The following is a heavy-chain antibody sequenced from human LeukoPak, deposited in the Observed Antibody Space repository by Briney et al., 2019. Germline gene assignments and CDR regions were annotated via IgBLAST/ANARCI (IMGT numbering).Heavy chain of an antibody. J-gene: IGHJ4*02. Sequence: GGSLRLSCAASGFTVSSNYMSWVRQAPGKGLEWVSVIYSGGSTYYADSVKGRFTISRHNSKNTLYLQMNSLRAEDTAVYYCARLYCSGGSCYFDCWGQGTLVTVSS. CDR3: ARLYCSGGSCYFDC. CDR1: GFTVSSNY. V-gene: IGHV3-53*04. D-gene: IGHD2-15*01. CDR2: IYSGGST.